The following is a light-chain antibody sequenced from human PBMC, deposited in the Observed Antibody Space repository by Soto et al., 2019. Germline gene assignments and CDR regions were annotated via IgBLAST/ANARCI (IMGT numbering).Light chain of an antibody. V-gene: IGKV3-20*01. CDR1: QSVNSNY. CDR3: QKYGNSPIT. Sequence: EILLAQSPGTLSLSPGERATLYCRASQSVNSNYLAWYQQKPGQAPRLIIYGESSRAPGIPDRLSGSGSGTDLNLTISRLEPEDFAVYYCQKYGNSPITCGQGTRLDIK. CDR2: GES. J-gene: IGKJ5*01.